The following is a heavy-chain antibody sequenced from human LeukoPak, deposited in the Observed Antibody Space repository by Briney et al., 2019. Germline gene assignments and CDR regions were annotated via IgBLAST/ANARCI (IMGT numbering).Heavy chain of an antibody. CDR1: GGTFSNYA. D-gene: IGHD4-11*01. CDR3: ARDQEAVTTDYFYYGMDV. V-gene: IGHV1-69*04. CDR2: SIPMLGIA. J-gene: IGHJ6*02. Sequence: ASVKVSCKASGGTFSNYAISWVRQAPGQGLEWMGRSIPMLGIANYAQKFQGRVTITADKSTSTAYMELSSLRSEDTAVYYCARDQEAVTTDYFYYGMDVWGQGTTLTVSS.